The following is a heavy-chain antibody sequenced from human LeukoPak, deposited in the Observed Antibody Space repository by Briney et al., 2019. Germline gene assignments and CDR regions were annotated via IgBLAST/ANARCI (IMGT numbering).Heavy chain of an antibody. CDR1: GFTFSSYG. V-gene: IGHV3-33*01. CDR2: IWYDGSNK. CDR3: ARDLYYDSSGSDY. D-gene: IGHD3-22*01. J-gene: IGHJ4*02. Sequence: PGGSLRLSCGACGFTFSSYGMLWVRQAPDKGLEWVAVIWYDGSNKYYADSVKGRFTISRDNSKNTLYLQMNSLRAEDTAVYYCARDLYYDSSGSDYWGQGTLVTVSS.